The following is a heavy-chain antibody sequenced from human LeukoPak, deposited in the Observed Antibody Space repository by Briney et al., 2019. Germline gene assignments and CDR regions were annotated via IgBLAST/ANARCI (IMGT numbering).Heavy chain of an antibody. D-gene: IGHD3-3*01. Sequence: GASVKVSCKASGYTFSNYDINCVRQATGQGLEWMGWMNPNSGNTGYAQNFQGRVTMTRNTSVSTAYMELSSLTSEDTAVYYCARGRSAALPRQNCFDPWGQGTLVTVSS. V-gene: IGHV1-8*01. J-gene: IGHJ5*02. CDR3: ARGRSAALPRQNCFDP. CDR2: MNPNSGNT. CDR1: GYTFSNYD.